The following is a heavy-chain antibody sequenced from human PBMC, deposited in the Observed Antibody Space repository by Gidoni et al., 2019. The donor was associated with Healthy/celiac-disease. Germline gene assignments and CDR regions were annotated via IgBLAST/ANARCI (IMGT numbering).Heavy chain of an antibody. J-gene: IGHJ4*02. CDR3: AKDMVRGVKADY. CDR2: ISGSGGST. D-gene: IGHD3-10*01. V-gene: IGHV3-23*01. CDR1: GFTFSSYA. Sequence: EVQLFESGGGLVQPGGSLGLSCAASGFTFSSYAMSWVRQAPGKGLEWVSAISGSGGSTYYADSVKGRFTISRDNSKNTLYLQMNSLRAEDTAVYYCAKDMVRGVKADYWGQGTLVTVSS.